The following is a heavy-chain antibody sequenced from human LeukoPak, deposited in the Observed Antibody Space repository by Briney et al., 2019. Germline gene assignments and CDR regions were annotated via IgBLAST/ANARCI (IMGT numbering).Heavy chain of an antibody. Sequence: PSETLSLTCTVSGGSISSYQWSWIRQPPGKGLEWIGYISYSGFTNYNPSLKSRVTMSVDTSKNQFSLKLSSVTAADTAVYYCARASNYDSSGYYYVGAFDIWGQGTMVTVSS. J-gene: IGHJ3*02. CDR1: GGSISSYQ. CDR3: ARASNYDSSGYYYVGAFDI. D-gene: IGHD3-22*01. CDR2: ISYSGFT. V-gene: IGHV4-59*12.